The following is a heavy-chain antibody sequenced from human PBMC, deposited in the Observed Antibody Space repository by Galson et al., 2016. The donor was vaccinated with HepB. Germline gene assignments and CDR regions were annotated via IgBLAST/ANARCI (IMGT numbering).Heavy chain of an antibody. CDR2: ITGSGDGT. J-gene: IGHJ5*02. Sequence: LRLSCAASGFTFSSHHMSWVRQAPGKGLDWVSSITGSGDGTWYADSVRGRFTISRDNSKNMLYLQMNSLSAEDTATYYCAKDLSAVEAADWFDPWGQGILVTVSS. CDR1: GFTFSSHH. D-gene: IGHD6-25*01. CDR3: AKDLSAVEAADWFDP. V-gene: IGHV3-23*01.